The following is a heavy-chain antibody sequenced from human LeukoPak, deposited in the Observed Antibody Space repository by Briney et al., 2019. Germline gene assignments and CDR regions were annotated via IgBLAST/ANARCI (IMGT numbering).Heavy chain of an antibody. D-gene: IGHD4-17*01. Sequence: GASVKVSCKASGYTFTGYYMHWVRQAPGQGLEWMGWINPNSGGTNYAQKFQGRVTMTRDTSISTAYMELSRLRSDDTAVYYCARSRRRATVTIARQYNWFDPWGQGTLVTVSS. CDR1: GYTFTGYY. CDR2: INPNSGGT. V-gene: IGHV1-2*02. CDR3: ARSRRRATVTIARQYNWFDP. J-gene: IGHJ5*02.